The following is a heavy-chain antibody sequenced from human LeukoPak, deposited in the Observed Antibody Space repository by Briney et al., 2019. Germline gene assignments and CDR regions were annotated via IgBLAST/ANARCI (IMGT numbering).Heavy chain of an antibody. CDR3: ARHLGIQLWSHSLDY. J-gene: IGHJ4*02. CDR2: IIPIFGTA. D-gene: IGHD5-18*01. Sequence: SVKVSCKASGGTFSSYAISWVRQAPGQGLEWMGGIIPIFGTANYAQKFQGRVTITADESTSTAYMELSSLRSEDTAVYYCARHLGIQLWSHSLDYWGQGTLVTVSS. V-gene: IGHV1-69*13. CDR1: GGTFSSYA.